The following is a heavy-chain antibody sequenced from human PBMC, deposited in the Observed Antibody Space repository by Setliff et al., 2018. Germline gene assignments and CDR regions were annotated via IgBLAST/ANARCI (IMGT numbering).Heavy chain of an antibody. J-gene: IGHJ4*02. V-gene: IGHV7-4-1*02. Sequence: ASVKVSCKASGYTFTTYAISWMRQAPGQGLEWMGWINTNTGNPNYAQGFTGRFVFSLDTSVSTAYLQISSLKAEDSAVYYCGRDHMGIHERRWSLGYDYWGQGTLVTVSS. CDR2: INTNTGNP. CDR1: GYTFTTYA. D-gene: IGHD1-1*01. CDR3: GRDHMGIHERRWSLGYDY.